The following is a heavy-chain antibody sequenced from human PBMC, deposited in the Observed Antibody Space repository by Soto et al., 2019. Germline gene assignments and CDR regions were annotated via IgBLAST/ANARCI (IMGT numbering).Heavy chain of an antibody. CDR1: GFTFSSYA. D-gene: IGHD1-20*01. V-gene: IGHV3-30-3*01. Sequence: QVQLVESGGGVVQPGRSLRLSCAASGFTFSSYAMHWVRQAPGKGLEWVAVISYDGSNKYYADSVKGRFTISRDNSKNTLYLQMNSLRAEDTAVYYCARDERINGILDYWGQGSLVTVSS. CDR3: ARDERINGILDY. CDR2: ISYDGSNK. J-gene: IGHJ4*02.